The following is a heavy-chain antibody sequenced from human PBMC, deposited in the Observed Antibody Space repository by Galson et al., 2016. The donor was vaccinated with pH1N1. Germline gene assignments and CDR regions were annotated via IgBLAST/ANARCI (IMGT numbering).Heavy chain of an antibody. CDR1: GGSISSSFYY. Sequence: ETLSPTCTVSGGSISSSFYYWGWIRQPPGRQLECVGNLYYSGNTYYNPSLRSRVTISVDTSKNQFSLNLTSVTAADTAVYYCARLLPSGSSWNRGVAMGVWGQGTTVTVSS. CDR2: LYYSGNT. D-gene: IGHD6-13*01. CDR3: ARLLPSGSSWNRGVAMGV. V-gene: IGHV4-39*01. J-gene: IGHJ6*02.